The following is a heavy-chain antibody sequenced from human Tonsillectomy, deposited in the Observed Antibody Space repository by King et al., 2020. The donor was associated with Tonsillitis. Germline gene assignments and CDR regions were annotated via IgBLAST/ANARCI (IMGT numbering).Heavy chain of an antibody. CDR1: GFTFNSYA. CDR2: FSGSGGST. J-gene: IGHJ4*02. Sequence: VQLVESGGGLVQPGGSLRLSCAAPGFTFNSYAMSWVRQAPGKGLEWGSGFSGSGGSTYYADSGKGRFTISPDNSKNTLYLQMNSLRAEDTALYYCAKEPYGDYVLSHFDNWGLGTLVTVSS. CDR3: AKEPYGDYVLSHFDN. D-gene: IGHD4-17*01. V-gene: IGHV3-23*04.